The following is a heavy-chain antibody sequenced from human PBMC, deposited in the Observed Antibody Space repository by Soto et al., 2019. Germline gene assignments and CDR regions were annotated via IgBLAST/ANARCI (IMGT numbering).Heavy chain of an antibody. CDR1: GGSFSGYY. CDR2: INHSGYT. J-gene: IGHJ6*02. V-gene: IGHV4-34*01. CDR3: ARGPRAGNYYYGMDV. Sequence: SETLSLTCTVYGGSFSGYYGSWIRQPPGEGLEWIGEINHSGYTSYNPSLKSRVTIAVDTSKNHLSLNLSAVTAADTALYYCARGPRAGNYYYGMDVWGQGTTVAVSS. D-gene: IGHD5-12*01.